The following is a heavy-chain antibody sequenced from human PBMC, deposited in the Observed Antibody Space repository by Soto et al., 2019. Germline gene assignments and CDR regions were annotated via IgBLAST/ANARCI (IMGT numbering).Heavy chain of an antibody. V-gene: IGHV4-59*01. CDR3: ESSSGWIPARELDY. CDR1: GGSISSYY. D-gene: IGHD6-19*01. CDR2: IYYSGNT. J-gene: IGHJ4*02. Sequence: SETLSLTCTVSGGSISSYYWSWIRQPPGKGLEWIGYIYYSGNTNYNPSLKSRVTISVDTSMNHFSLKLRSVTAAATAVYFCESSSGWIPARELDYWGQGILVTVSS.